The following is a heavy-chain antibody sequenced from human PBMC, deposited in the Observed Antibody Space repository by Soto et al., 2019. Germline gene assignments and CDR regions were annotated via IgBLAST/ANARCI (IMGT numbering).Heavy chain of an antibody. D-gene: IGHD3-22*01. Sequence: PSETLSLTCTVSGGSISSYYWSWIRQPPGKGLEWIGYIYYSGSTNYNPSLKSRVTISVDTSKNQFSLKLSSVTAADTAVYYCARAGTGDYYDSSGYPTRHNWFDPWGQGTLVTSPQ. CDR1: GGSISSYY. J-gene: IGHJ5*02. CDR2: IYYSGST. CDR3: ARAGTGDYYDSSGYPTRHNWFDP. V-gene: IGHV4-59*01.